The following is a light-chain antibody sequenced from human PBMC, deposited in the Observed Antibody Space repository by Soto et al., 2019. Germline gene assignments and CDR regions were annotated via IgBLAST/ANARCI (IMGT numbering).Light chain of an antibody. Sequence: DIQVTQSPSPLSASVGDRATITCRASQSIGTYLNWYHQKPGKAPQLLIYGASTLQSGVPSRFSASGSGTHVTLTINSLHPEDFGTYSCQQSYSTPTFGQGTKVDIK. CDR2: GAS. CDR1: QSIGTY. V-gene: IGKV1-39*01. CDR3: QQSYSTPT. J-gene: IGKJ1*01.